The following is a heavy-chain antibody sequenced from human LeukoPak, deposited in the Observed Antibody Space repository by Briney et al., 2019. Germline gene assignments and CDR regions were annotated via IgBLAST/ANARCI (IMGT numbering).Heavy chain of an antibody. D-gene: IGHD4/OR15-4a*01. CDR1: GGSISSYY. V-gene: IGHV4-59*01. CDR3: ARMAYGGYVGY. J-gene: IGHJ4*02. Sequence: KPSETLSLTCTVSGGSISSYYWSWIRQPPGKGLEWIGYIYYSGSTNYNPSLKSRVTISVDTSKNQFSLKLSSVTAADTAVYYCARMAYGGYVGYWGQGTLVTVSS. CDR2: IYYSGST.